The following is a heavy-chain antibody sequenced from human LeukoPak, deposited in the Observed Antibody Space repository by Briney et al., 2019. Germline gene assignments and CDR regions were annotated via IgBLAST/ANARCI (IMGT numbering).Heavy chain of an antibody. D-gene: IGHD3-16*01. CDR3: AREGLGELTLDS. Sequence: GASVKVSCKACGGTFSSYAISWVRQAPGQGLEWMGRIIPILGIANYAQKLQGRVTMTTDTSTSTAYMELRSLRSDDTAVYYCAREGLGELTLDSWGQGTLVTVSS. V-gene: IGHV1-69*04. CDR1: GGTFSSYA. CDR2: IIPILGIA. J-gene: IGHJ5*01.